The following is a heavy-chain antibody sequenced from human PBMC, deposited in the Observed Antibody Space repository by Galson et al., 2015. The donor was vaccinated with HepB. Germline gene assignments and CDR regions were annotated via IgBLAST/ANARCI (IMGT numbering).Heavy chain of an antibody. CDR3: ARAPHTGYSSSWYEGVDY. CDR1: GFTFGDSA. J-gene: IGHJ4*02. V-gene: IGHV3-23*01. CDR2: ISSSGATI. Sequence: SLRLSCAASGFTFGDSAMSWARQAPGKGLEWVSGISSSGATIYYTDSVKGRFTISRDNSRNTLFLQMNSLRDEDTAVYYCARAPHTGYSSSWYEGVDYWGQGTLVTVSS. D-gene: IGHD6-13*01.